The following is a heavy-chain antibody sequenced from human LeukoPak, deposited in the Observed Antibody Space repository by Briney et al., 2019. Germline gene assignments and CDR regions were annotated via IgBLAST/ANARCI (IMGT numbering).Heavy chain of an antibody. J-gene: IGHJ1*01. D-gene: IGHD4-23*01. CDR1: GFTFDDYA. CDR2: ISWNSGSI. CDR3: AKSTYGGNRVYFQH. V-gene: IGHV3-9*03. Sequence: GGSLRLSCAASGFTFDDYAMHWVRQAPGKGLEWVSGISWNSGSIGYADSVKGRFTISRDNAKNSLYLQMNSLRAEDMALYYCAKSTYGGNRVYFQHWGQGTLVTVSS.